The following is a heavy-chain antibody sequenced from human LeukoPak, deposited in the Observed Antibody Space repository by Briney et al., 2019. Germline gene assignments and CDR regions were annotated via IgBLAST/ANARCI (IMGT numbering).Heavy chain of an antibody. V-gene: IGHV3-23*01. CDR1: EFTFSSYA. CDR2: ISGSGGST. CDR3: AKDNVGATHFDL. D-gene: IGHD1-26*01. J-gene: IGHJ2*01. Sequence: GGSLRLSCAASEFTFSSYAMSWVRQAPGKGLEWVSAISGSGGSTYYADSVKGRFTISRDNAKNSLYLQMNSLRAEDTALYYCAKDNVGATHFDLWGRGTLVTVSS.